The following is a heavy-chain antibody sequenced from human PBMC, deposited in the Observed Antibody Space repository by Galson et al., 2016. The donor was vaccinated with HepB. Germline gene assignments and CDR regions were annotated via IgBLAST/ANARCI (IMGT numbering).Heavy chain of an antibody. CDR2: IYASGST. D-gene: IGHD1-26*01. CDR3: AGGDNVPVGIIDF. Sequence: SETLSLTCTVSGGSISSGSYYWTWIRQPAGKGLEWIGLIYASGSTNYNPSHKSRVTMSVDTSKNQISLKLNSVTAADTAVYHCAGGDNVPVGIIDFWGEGTLVTVSS. J-gene: IGHJ4*02. CDR1: GGSISSGSYY. V-gene: IGHV4-61*10.